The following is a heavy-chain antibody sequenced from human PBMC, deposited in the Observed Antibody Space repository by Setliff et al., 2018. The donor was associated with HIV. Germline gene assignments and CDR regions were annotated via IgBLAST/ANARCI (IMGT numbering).Heavy chain of an antibody. CDR1: GGTFSSYA. Sequence: GASVKVSCKASGGTFSSYAISWVRQAPGQGLEWMGGIIPIFGTANYAQKLRDRVTLTADTSTKTVFMELRSLRSDDTAVYYCARGMDDSRSSVWYYWGQGTLVTVSS. D-gene: IGHD6-6*01. CDR2: IIPIFGTA. V-gene: IGHV1-69*06. CDR3: ARGMDDSRSSVWYY. J-gene: IGHJ4*02.